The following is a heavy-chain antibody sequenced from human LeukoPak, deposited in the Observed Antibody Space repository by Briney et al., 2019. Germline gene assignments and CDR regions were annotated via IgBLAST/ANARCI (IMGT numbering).Heavy chain of an antibody. D-gene: IGHD3-10*01. CDR3: ARPRLTYDDGSGSYSLSH. J-gene: IGHJ4*02. Sequence: GASVKVSCKASGYTFTSYGISWVRQAPGQGLEWMGWISAYNGNTNYAQKLKGRATMTTDTSTSTAYMELRSLRSDDTAVYYCARPRLTYDDGSGSYSLSHWGQGTLVTVSS. CDR1: GYTFTSYG. V-gene: IGHV1-18*01. CDR2: ISAYNGNT.